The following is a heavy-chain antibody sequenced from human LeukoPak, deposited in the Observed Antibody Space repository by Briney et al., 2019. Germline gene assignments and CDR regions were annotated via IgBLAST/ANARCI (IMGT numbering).Heavy chain of an antibody. V-gene: IGHV4-30-4*01. J-gene: IGHJ4*02. CDR1: GGSIGSGDYY. D-gene: IGHD2-15*01. CDR2: IYYSGST. CDR3: ARVVVVAATVVFDY. Sequence: PSQTLSLTCTVSGGSIGSGDYYWSWIRQPPGKGLEWIGYIYYSGSTYYNPSLKSRVTISVDTSKNQFSLKLSSVTAADTAVYYCARVVVVAATVVFDYWGQGTLVTVSS.